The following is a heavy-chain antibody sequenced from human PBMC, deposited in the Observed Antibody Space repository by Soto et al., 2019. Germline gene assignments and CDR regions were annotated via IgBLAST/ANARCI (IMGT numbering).Heavy chain of an antibody. D-gene: IGHD6-6*01. J-gene: IGHJ4*02. CDR2: IIPIFGTA. V-gene: IGHV1-69*13. CDR1: GGTFSSYA. Sequence: SVKVSCKASGGTFSSYAISWVRQAPGQGLEWMGGIIPIFGTANYAQKFQGRVTITADESTSTAYMELSSLRSEDTAVYYCARERVGIGSSDFDYWGQGTLVTVSS. CDR3: ARERVGIGSSDFDY.